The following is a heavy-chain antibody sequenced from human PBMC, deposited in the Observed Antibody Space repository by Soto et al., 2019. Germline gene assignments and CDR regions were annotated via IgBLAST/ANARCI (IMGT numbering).Heavy chain of an antibody. D-gene: IGHD3-22*01. Sequence: GSLRLSCAASGFTFGSYGMHWVRQAPGKGLEWVAFISYDGSSKYYVDSVKGRFTISRDNSKHTLYLQMNSLRAEDTAVYYCAKIAYDASGSTNPHFDYWGQGTPVTVSS. V-gene: IGHV3-30*18. J-gene: IGHJ4*02. CDR3: AKIAYDASGSTNPHFDY. CDR2: ISYDGSSK. CDR1: GFTFGSYG.